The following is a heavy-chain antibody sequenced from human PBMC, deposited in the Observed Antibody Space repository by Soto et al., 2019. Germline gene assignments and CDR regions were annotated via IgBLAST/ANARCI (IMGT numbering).Heavy chain of an antibody. CDR1: GGTFSSDA. CDR2: IIPIFGTA. J-gene: IGHJ4*02. Sequence: SVKVSCKASGGTFSSDAISWVRQAPGQGLEWMGGIIPIFGTANYAQKFQGRVTITADESTSTAYMELSSLRSEDTAVYYCARLSDYYGSGSQIDYWGQGTLVTVSS. V-gene: IGHV1-69*13. D-gene: IGHD3-10*01. CDR3: ARLSDYYGSGSQIDY.